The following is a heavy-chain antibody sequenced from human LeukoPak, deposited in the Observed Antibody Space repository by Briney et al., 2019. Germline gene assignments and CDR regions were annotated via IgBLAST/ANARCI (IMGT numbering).Heavy chain of an antibody. J-gene: IGHJ4*02. V-gene: IGHV1-8*01. CDR2: MNPNSGNT. D-gene: IGHD3-22*01. Sequence: ASVKVSCKASGYTFTSYDINWVRQATGQGLEWMGWMNPNSGNTGYAQKFQGRVTMTRNTSISTAYMELSSLRSEDTAVYYCARDGGVDYYDSSGYIRGFDYWGQGTLVTVSS. CDR3: ARDGGVDYYDSSGYIRGFDY. CDR1: GYTFTSYD.